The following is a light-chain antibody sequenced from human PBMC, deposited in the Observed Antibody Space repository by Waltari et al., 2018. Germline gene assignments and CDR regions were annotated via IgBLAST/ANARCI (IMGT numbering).Light chain of an antibody. CDR1: QSVSSTY. V-gene: IGKV3-20*01. CDR3: QQYGSSPMYS. J-gene: IGKJ2*03. Sequence: EIVLTQSPGPLSLSPGERATLSCRASQSVSSTYLAWYQQTPGQAPRLLIYGTSSRATGIPDRFSGSGSGTDFTLSISRLEPEDIAVYYCQQYGSSPMYSFGQGTKLEIK. CDR2: GTS.